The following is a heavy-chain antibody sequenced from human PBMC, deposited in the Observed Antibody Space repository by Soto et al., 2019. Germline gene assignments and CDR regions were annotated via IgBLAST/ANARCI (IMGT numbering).Heavy chain of an antibody. D-gene: IGHD2-8*01. Sequence: PSETLSLTCTVSGGSISSVTHYWGWIRQPPGKGLEWIGSIHYSGSTNYNPSLKSRVIISVDTSKNQFSLKLSSVTAADTAVYYCARLIVLKVYASPRATNWFDPWGQGALVTVSS. CDR2: IHYSGST. J-gene: IGHJ5*02. CDR3: ARLIVLKVYASPRATNWFDP. V-gene: IGHV4-39*01. CDR1: GGSISSVTHY.